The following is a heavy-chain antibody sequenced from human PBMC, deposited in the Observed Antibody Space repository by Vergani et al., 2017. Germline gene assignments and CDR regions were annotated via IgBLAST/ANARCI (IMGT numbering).Heavy chain of an antibody. CDR1: GGSISSYY. CDR3: ARSLGGGNTGVGY. J-gene: IGHJ4*02. V-gene: IGHV4-59*12. Sequence: QVQLQESGPGLVKPSETLSLTCTVSGGSISSYYWSWIRQPPGKGLEWIGYIYYSGSTYYNPSLKSRVTISVNTSKNQFSLKLSSVTAADTAVYYCARSLGGGNTGVGYWGQGTLVTVSS. CDR2: IYYSGST. D-gene: IGHD4-23*01.